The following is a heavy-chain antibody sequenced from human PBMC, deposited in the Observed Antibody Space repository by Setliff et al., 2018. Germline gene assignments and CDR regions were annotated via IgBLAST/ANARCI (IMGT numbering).Heavy chain of an antibody. CDR3: AKVLDTTGYYYFDF. CDR2: TRYDGSNK. CDR1: GFTFSSYG. D-gene: IGHD3-22*01. J-gene: IGHJ4*02. Sequence: GGSLRLSCAASGFTFSSYGMHWVRQAPGKGLEWVAFTRYDGSNKYYADSVKGRFTISRDGSKSTLYLDMSSLRSEDTAVYYCAKVLDTTGYYYFDFWGQGTLVTVSS. V-gene: IGHV3-30*02.